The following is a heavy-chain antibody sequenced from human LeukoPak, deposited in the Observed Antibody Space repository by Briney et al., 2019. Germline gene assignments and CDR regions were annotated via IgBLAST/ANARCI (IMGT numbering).Heavy chain of an antibody. J-gene: IGHJ4*02. CDR1: GFTFSSYA. D-gene: IGHD4-17*01. Sequence: PGRSLRLSCAASGFTFSSYAMHWVRQAPGKGLEWVAVISYDGSNAYYADSVKGRFTISRDNSKNTLYLQMNSLRADDTAVYYCAKVAPADLGLDYGDYWFHFDYWGQGTLVTVSS. V-gene: IGHV3-30*18. CDR3: AKVAPADLGLDYGDYWFHFDY. CDR2: ISYDGSNA.